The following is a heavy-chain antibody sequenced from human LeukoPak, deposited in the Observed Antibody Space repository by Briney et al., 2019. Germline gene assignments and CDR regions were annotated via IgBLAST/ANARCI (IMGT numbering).Heavy chain of an antibody. D-gene: IGHD1-26*01. CDR2: IIPIFGTA. J-gene: IGHJ3*02. Sequence: GASVKVSCKASGGTFSSYAISWVRQAPGQGLEWMGGIIPIFGTANYAQKFQGRVTITADESTSTAYMELSSLRSEDTAVYYCAREHSGSYGRGDGFDIWGQGTMVTVSS. CDR3: AREHSGSYGRGDGFDI. CDR1: GGTFSSYA. V-gene: IGHV1-69*13.